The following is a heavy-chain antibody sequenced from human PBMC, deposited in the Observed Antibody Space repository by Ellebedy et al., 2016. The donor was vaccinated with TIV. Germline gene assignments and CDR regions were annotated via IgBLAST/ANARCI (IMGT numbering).Heavy chain of an antibody. J-gene: IGHJ3*02. CDR1: GYTFTSYA. CDR3: AREGYSGYDRWAFDI. V-gene: IGHV1-3*01. Sequence: AASVKVSCKASGYTFTSYALHWVRQAPGQRLAWMSWINAPTGDTRYSEKFQGRVTITSDTFASTAYMDLSSLTSEDTAVDYCAREGYSGYDRWAFDIWGQGTMVTVSS. D-gene: IGHD5-12*01. CDR2: INAPTGDT.